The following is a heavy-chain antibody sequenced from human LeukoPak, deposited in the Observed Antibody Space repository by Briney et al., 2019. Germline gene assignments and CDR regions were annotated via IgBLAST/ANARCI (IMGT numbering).Heavy chain of an antibody. CDR3: AREGEMATILYYFDY. CDR1: GFTFSSYS. Sequence: PGGSLRLSCAASGFTFSSYSMNWVRQAPGKGLEWVSSISSSSYIYYADSVKGRFTISRDNAKNSLYLQVNSLRAEDTAVYYCAREGEMATILYYFDYWGQGTLVTVSS. J-gene: IGHJ4*02. CDR2: ISSSSYI. V-gene: IGHV3-21*01. D-gene: IGHD5-24*01.